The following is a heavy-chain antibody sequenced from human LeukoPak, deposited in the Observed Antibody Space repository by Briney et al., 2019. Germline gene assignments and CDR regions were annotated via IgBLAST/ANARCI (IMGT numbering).Heavy chain of an antibody. CDR3: ARGPRTSSKYYFDY. D-gene: IGHD2-2*01. Sequence: SETLSLTCTVSGGSISSYYWSWIRQPPGKGLEWIGYIYYSGSTNYNPSLKSRVTISVDTSKNQFSLKLSSVTAADTAVYYCARGPRTSSKYYFDYWGQGTLATVSS. CDR2: IYYSGST. CDR1: GGSISSYY. J-gene: IGHJ4*02. V-gene: IGHV4-59*01.